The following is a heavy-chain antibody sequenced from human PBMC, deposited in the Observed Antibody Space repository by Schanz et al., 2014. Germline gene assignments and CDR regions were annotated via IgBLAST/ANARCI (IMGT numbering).Heavy chain of an antibody. V-gene: IGHV1-3*01. CDR2: INAGTGNT. D-gene: IGHD6-13*01. CDR1: GYTFTSYS. Sequence: QVQLVQSGAEVKKPGASVKVSCKASGYTFTSYSMHWVRQAPGQRLEWMGWINAGTGNTEYSQKFQGRVTITRDTLASTAYMEVSSLRSEDTAVYYCARSGSSNWYCFDYWGQGTLVTVSS. J-gene: IGHJ4*02. CDR3: ARSGSSNWYCFDY.